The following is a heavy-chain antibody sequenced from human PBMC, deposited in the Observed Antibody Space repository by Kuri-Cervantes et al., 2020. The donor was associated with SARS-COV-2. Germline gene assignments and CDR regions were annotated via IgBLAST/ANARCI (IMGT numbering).Heavy chain of an antibody. CDR2: IYYSGTT. D-gene: IGHD2-21*01. CDR1: GGSLTNYY. V-gene: IGHV4-59*12. Sequence: ESLKISCTVSGGSLTNYYWTWIRHTPGKGLEWIGYIYYSGTTESTPSLKSRVTMSVDASKNQFTLRLNSVTAADTAIYYCARALWGGDYWGQGILVTVSS. CDR3: ARALWGGDY. J-gene: IGHJ4*02.